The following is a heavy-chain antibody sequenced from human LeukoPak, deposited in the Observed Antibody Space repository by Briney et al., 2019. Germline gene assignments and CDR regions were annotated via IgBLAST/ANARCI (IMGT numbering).Heavy chain of an antibody. CDR3: AREGRKSRGVDIVRKKETGYYYMDV. Sequence: SETPSLSCAVYGGSFSGYYWSWIRQPPGKGLEWIGEINHSGSTNYNPSLKSRVTISVDTSKNQFSLKLSSVTAADTAVYYCAREGRKSRGVDIVRKKETGYYYMDVWGKGTTVTVSS. CDR2: INHSGST. V-gene: IGHV4-34*01. D-gene: IGHD2-15*01. J-gene: IGHJ6*03. CDR1: GGSFSGYY.